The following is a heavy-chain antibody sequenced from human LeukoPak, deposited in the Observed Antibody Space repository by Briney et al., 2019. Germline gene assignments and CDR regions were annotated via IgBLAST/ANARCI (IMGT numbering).Heavy chain of an antibody. CDR2: IYSNGGT. D-gene: IGHD4-17*01. CDR3: ARLRVATTVTTGYYYYGMDV. V-gene: IGHV4-4*09. Sequence: SETLSLTCTVSGGSINDYYWMWIRQSPGRGLEWIGYIYSNGGTRYNPSLKSRVTISVDTSKNQFSLKLSSVTAADTAVYYCARLRVATTVTTGYYYYGMDVWGQGTTVTVSS. J-gene: IGHJ6*02. CDR1: GGSINDYY.